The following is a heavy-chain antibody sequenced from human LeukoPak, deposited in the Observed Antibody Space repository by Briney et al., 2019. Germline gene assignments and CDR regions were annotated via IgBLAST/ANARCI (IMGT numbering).Heavy chain of an antibody. V-gene: IGHV1-69*13. CDR1: GGTFSSYA. CDR3: ATTSKGFGELLNYYYYYMDV. J-gene: IGHJ6*03. D-gene: IGHD3-10*01. Sequence: SVKVSCKASGGTFSSYAISWVRQDPGQGLEWMGGIIPIFGTANYAQKFQGRVTITADESTSTAYMELSSLRSEDTAVYYCATTSKGFGELLNYYYYYMDVWGKGTTVTISS. CDR2: IIPIFGTA.